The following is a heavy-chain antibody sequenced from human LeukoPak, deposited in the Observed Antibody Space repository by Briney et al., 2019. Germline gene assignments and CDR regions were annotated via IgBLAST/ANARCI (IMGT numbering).Heavy chain of an antibody. Sequence: SETLSLTCAVYGGSFSDYYWSWIRQPPGKGLEWIGEINHSGSTNYNPSLKSRVTISVDTSKNQFSLKLSSVTAADTAVYYCARGTTVTTDYWGQGTLVTVSS. CDR1: GGSFSDYY. CDR2: INHSGST. D-gene: IGHD4-17*01. J-gene: IGHJ4*02. CDR3: ARGTTVTTDY. V-gene: IGHV4-34*01.